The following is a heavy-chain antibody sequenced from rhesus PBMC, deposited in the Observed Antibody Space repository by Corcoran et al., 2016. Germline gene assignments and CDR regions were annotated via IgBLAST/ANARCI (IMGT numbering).Heavy chain of an antibody. J-gene: IGHJ4*01. CDR2: IYGRSGST. CDR1: GGSISGYYL. Sequence: QVQLQESGPGVVKPSETLSLTCAVSGGSISGYYLWSWIRQPPGKGLEWIGYIYGRSGSTSYNPSLKSRVIISIDTSKNQFSLKLSSVTAADTAVYYCAREVVVGIAAGRDVDYWGQGVLVTVSS. D-gene: IGHD6-13*01. CDR3: AREVVVGIAAGRDVDY. V-gene: IGHV4S7*01.